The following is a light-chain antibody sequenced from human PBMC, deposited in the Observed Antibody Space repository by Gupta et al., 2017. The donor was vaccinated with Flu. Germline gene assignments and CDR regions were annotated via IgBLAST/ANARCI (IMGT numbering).Light chain of an antibody. J-gene: IGLJ3*02. CDR3: YSAADNNWV. CDR1: VLAKKY. V-gene: IGLV3-27*01. Sequence: SYELTQPSSVSVSPGQTARITCSGDVLAKKYARWFQQKPGQAPLLVIYKDSERPSGIPERFSGSSSGTTVTLTISGAQVEDEDDYYCYSAADNNWVFGGGTKLTVL. CDR2: KDS.